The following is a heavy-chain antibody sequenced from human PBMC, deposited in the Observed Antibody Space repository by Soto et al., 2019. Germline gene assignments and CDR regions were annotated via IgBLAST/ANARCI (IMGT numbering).Heavy chain of an antibody. J-gene: IGHJ4*02. D-gene: IGHD3-22*01. Sequence: EVQLLESGGGLVQPGGSLRLSCAASGFTFSSYAMSWVRQAPGKGLEWVSAISGSGGSTYYADSVKGRFTISRDNSKNTLYLQMNSLRAEDTAVYYCAKKGTGDSSGYCYFDYWGQGTLVTVSS. CDR1: GFTFSSYA. CDR2: ISGSGGST. CDR3: AKKGTGDSSGYCYFDY. V-gene: IGHV3-23*01.